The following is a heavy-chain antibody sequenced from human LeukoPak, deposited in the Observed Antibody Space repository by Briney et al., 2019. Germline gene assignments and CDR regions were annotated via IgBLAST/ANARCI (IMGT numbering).Heavy chain of an antibody. CDR2: IRYDGSNK. CDR1: AFTFSSYG. Sequence: GGSLRLSCAASAFTFSSYGMHWVRQAPGKGLEWVAFIRYDGSNKYYADSVKGRFTISRDNSKNTLSLQMSSLRSEDTAVYYCARDYGDPDDYWGQGTLVTVSS. CDR3: ARDYGDPDDY. J-gene: IGHJ4*02. V-gene: IGHV3-30*02. D-gene: IGHD4-17*01.